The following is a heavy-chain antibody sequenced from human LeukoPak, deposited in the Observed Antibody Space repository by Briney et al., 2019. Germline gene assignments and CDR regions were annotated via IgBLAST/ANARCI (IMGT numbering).Heavy chain of an antibody. CDR3: ARVWHSSGWKPTYYYYYMDV. D-gene: IGHD6-19*01. CDR2: INHSGST. CDR1: GGSFSGYY. J-gene: IGHJ6*03. V-gene: IGHV4-34*01. Sequence: NRSETLSLTCAVYGGSFSGYYWSWIRQPPGKGLEWIGEINHSGSTNYNPSLKSRVTISVDTSKNQFSLKLSSVTAADTAVYYCARVWHSSGWKPTYYYYYMDVWGKGTTVTVSS.